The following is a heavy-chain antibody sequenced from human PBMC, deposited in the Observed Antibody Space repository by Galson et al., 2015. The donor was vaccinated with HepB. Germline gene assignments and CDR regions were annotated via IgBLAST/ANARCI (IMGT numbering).Heavy chain of an antibody. CDR3: ARELERRGGAYYFDY. D-gene: IGHD1-1*01. J-gene: IGHJ4*02. V-gene: IGHV1-69*13. CDR2: IIPIFGTA. CDR1: GGTFSSYA. Sequence: SVKVSCKASGGTFSSYAVSWVRQAPGQGLEWMGGIIPIFGTANYAQKFQGRVTITADESTSTAYMELSSLRSEDTAVYYCARELERRGGAYYFDYWGQGTLVTVSS.